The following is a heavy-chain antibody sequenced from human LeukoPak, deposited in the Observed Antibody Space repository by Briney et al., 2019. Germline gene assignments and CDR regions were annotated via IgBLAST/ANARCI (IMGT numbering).Heavy chain of an antibody. V-gene: IGHV1-18*01. CDR3: ARDLYGMDV. J-gene: IGHJ6*02. Sequence: GASVKVSCKASGYTYTRYGISGVRQAPGQGLEWMGWISAYNGNTNYAQKLQGRVTMTTDTSTSTAYMALRGLRSDDTAVYYCARDLYGMDVWGQGTTVTVSS. CDR1: GYTYTRYG. CDR2: ISAYNGNT.